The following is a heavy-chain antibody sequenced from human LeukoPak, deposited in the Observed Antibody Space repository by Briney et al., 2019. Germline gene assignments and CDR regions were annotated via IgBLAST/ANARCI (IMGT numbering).Heavy chain of an antibody. CDR2: IYYSGST. V-gene: IGHV4-59*01. J-gene: IGHJ6*02. D-gene: IGHD1-7*01. CDR3: ARDNWNYGSSMDV. Sequence: PSETLSLNCTVSGGSISSYYWSWIRQPPGKGLEWIGYIYYSGSTNYNPSLKSRVTISVDTSKNQFSLKLSSVTAADTAVYYCARDNWNYGSSMDVWGQGTTVTDSS. CDR1: GGSISSYY.